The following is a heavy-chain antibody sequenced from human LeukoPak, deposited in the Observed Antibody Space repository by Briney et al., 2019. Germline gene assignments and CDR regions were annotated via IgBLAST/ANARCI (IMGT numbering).Heavy chain of an antibody. V-gene: IGHV3-21*01. CDR1: GFNFSLYS. CDR2: ISASSDYI. Sequence: GSLRLSCGASGFNFSLYSMNWVRQAPGKDLEWVSSISASSDYIYYADSVKGRFTISRDNAKNSLYLQMNSLRAEDTAVYYCAREGTIFGVGYLDYWGQGTLVTVSS. D-gene: IGHD3-3*01. CDR3: AREGTIFGVGYLDY. J-gene: IGHJ4*02.